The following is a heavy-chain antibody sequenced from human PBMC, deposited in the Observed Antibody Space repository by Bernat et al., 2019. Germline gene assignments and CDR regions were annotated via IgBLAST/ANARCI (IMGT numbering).Heavy chain of an antibody. J-gene: IGHJ5*02. CDR2: IYYSGST. CDR3: ARGRTITMVRGVLAALNP. V-gene: IGHV4-31*03. D-gene: IGHD3-10*01. CDR1: GGSISSGGYY. Sequence: QVQLQESGPGLVKPSQTLSLTCTVSGGSISSGGYYWSWIRQHPGKGLEWIGYIYYSGSTYYNPSLKSRLTISVDTSENQFSLKLSSVTAADTAVYYCARGRTITMVRGVLAALNPWGQGTLVTVSS.